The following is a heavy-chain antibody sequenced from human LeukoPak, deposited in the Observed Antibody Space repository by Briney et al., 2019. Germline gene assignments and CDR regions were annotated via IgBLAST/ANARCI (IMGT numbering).Heavy chain of an antibody. CDR2: MNTNSGNT. J-gene: IGHJ4*02. D-gene: IGHD3-10*01. CDR1: GYTFTSYD. Sequence: ASVTVSCKASGYTFTSYDINWVRQATGQGLEWMGWMNTNSGNTGYAQKFQGRVTMTRNTSISTAYMELSSLRSEDTAVYYCARVRGYAGTEVDYWGQGTLVTVSS. V-gene: IGHV1-8*01. CDR3: ARVRGYAGTEVDY.